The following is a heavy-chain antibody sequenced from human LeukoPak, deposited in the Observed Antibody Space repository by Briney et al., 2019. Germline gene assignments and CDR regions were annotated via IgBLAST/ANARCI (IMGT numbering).Heavy chain of an antibody. CDR3: ARTDLNWFDP. Sequence: PSETLSLTCTVSGGSISSSSYYWGWLRQPPGKGLEWIGSIYYNGSTYYNPSLKSRVTFSVDTSKNQFSLNLSSVTAADTAVYYCARTDLNWFDPWGQGTLVTVSS. CDR1: GGSISSSSYY. J-gene: IGHJ5*02. V-gene: IGHV4-39*01. CDR2: IYYNGST.